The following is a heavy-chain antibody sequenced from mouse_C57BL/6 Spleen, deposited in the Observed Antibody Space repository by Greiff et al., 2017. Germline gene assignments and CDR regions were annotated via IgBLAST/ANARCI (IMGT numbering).Heavy chain of an antibody. CDR2: ISLKSDNYAT. CDR1: GFTFSNYW. D-gene: IGHD1-1*01. Sequence: EVQLVESGGGLVQPGGSMKLSCVASGFTFSNYWMNWVRQSPEKGLEWVAQISLKSDNYATHYAESVKGRFTISRDDSKSGVFLQMNNLRAEDTGIYYCTGLTAPYGYFDVWGTGTTVTVSS. J-gene: IGHJ1*03. CDR3: TGLTAPYGYFDV. V-gene: IGHV6-3*01.